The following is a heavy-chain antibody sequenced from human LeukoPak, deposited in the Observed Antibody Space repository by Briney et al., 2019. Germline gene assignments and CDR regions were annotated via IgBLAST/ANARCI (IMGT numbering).Heavy chain of an antibody. CDR1: GFTFSSYS. J-gene: IGHJ4*02. Sequence: GGSLRLSCAASGFTFSSYSMNWVRQAPGKGLEWVSYISSSSSTIYYADSVEGRFTISRDNAKNSLYLQMNSLRDEDTAVYYCARARWELQPYYFDYWGQGTLVTVSS. D-gene: IGHD2-15*01. CDR2: ISSSSSTI. CDR3: ARARWELQPYYFDY. V-gene: IGHV3-48*02.